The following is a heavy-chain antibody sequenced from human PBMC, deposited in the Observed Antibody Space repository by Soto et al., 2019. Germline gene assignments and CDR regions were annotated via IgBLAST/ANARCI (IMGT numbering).Heavy chain of an antibody. J-gene: IGHJ4*02. V-gene: IGHV4-59*08. Sequence: SETLSLTCTVSGDSVSNYYWSWIRQPPGKGLEWIGYMYGSGSTNYNPSLKSRVTISVDTSKNQFSLKLSSVTAADTAVYYCARRWGRTFDYWGQGTLVTVSS. CDR2: MYGSGST. CDR1: GDSVSNYY. D-gene: IGHD7-27*01. CDR3: ARRWGRTFDY.